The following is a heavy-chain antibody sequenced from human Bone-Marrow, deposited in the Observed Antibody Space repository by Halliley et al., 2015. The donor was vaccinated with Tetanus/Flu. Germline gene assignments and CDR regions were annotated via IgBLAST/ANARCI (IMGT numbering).Heavy chain of an antibody. CDR2: ICPGDSDT. CDR3: ATFEFSSSDFDY. D-gene: IGHD2-15*01. V-gene: IGHV5-51*01. J-gene: IGHJ4*02. Sequence: MGIICPGDSDTKYSPSFQGQVPISADKSISTAYLQWSSLRASDTAIYYCATFEFSSSDFDYWGQGTPVTVSS.